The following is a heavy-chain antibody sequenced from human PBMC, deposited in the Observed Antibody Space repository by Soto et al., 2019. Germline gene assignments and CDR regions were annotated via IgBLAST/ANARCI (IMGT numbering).Heavy chain of an antibody. V-gene: IGHV4-61*08. CDR3: TRGGHFYEYIN. J-gene: IGHJ1*01. Sequence: QVQLQESGPGLVKPSETLSLTCTVSDGSVSSYGYYWTWVRQAPGKGLEWIGYIAYNGGTSYNPSLRSRVTISVDTSKSQFSLDLSFATAADTALYGCTRGGHFYEYINWGQGTLVPVSS. D-gene: IGHD3-3*02. CDR1: DGSVSSYGYY. CDR2: IAYNGGT.